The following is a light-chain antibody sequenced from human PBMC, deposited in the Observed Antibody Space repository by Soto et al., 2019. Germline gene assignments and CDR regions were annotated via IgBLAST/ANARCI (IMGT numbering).Light chain of an antibody. V-gene: IGKV4-1*01. CDR2: WAS. J-gene: IGKJ2*01. Sequence: DSVMTQSPDSLAVSLGERATINCKSSQSVLYSSNNKNYLAWYQQKPGQPPKLLIYWASTRESGVPDRFSGSGSGPDFTLTISSLQAEDVAVYYCQQYYSTPYTFGQGTKLEIK. CDR3: QQYYSTPYT. CDR1: QSVLYSSNNKNY.